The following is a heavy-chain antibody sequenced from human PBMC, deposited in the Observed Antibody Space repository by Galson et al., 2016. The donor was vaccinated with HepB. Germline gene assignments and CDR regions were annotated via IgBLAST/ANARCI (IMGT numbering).Heavy chain of an antibody. V-gene: IGHV4-34*01. CDR2: INRGGST. CDR3: ARIRGSTGFDP. J-gene: IGHJ5*02. Sequence: ETLSLTCVVHGGSLGDFYWNWIRQAPGKGLEWIGEINRGGSTNYNPSLKSRLTISVDPSHNQVYLNLTSVTAADTAVYYCARIRGSTGFDPWGQGTLVSVSS. CDR1: GGSLGDFY. D-gene: IGHD3-16*01.